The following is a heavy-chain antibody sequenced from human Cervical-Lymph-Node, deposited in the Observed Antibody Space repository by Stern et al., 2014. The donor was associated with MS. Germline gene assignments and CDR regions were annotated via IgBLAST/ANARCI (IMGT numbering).Heavy chain of an antibody. CDR2: ISYDGNNP. D-gene: IGHD2-2*01. CDR1: GFSFSNYG. V-gene: IGHV3-30*18. CDR3: AKELYCSTGSCYADIEPQGMDV. Sequence: VQLVESGGGVVQPGRSLGLSCAASGFSFSNYGMHWVRQAPGKGLEWVTLISYDGNNPHYADSVKGRFTISRDNSKNTLFLQMHSLRAEVTAIYYCAKELYCSTGSCYADIEPQGMDVWGQGTTVTVSS. J-gene: IGHJ6*02.